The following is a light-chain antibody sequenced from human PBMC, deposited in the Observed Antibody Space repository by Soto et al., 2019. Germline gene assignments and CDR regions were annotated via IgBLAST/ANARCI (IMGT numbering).Light chain of an antibody. CDR2: QDS. V-gene: IGLV3-27*01. CDR1: MLAKTS. CDR3: AAWDDSLSGVV. Sequence: SYELTQPSSVSVSPGQTARITCSGNMLAKTSARWFQQRPGQAPVLVIYQDSARPSGIPERFSGSKSGTSASLAISGLRSEDEADYYCAAWDDSLSGVVFGGGTKLTVL. J-gene: IGLJ2*01.